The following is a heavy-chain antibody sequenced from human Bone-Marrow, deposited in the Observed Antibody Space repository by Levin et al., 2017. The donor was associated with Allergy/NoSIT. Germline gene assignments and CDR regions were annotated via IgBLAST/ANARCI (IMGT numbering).Heavy chain of an antibody. D-gene: IGHD3-10*02. V-gene: IGHV3-15*07. CDR2: VKSRAVGETT. J-gene: IGHJ4*02. CDR3: ATDMSGRWLNY. Sequence: LSLTCAASGFTFPDAWMNWVRQAPGKGLEWVGRVKSRAVGETTEYAAPVKGRFTISRDDSKNTVYLQMNSLKTEDTAVYYCATDMSGRWLNYWGQGSLVIVSS. CDR1: GFTFPDAW.